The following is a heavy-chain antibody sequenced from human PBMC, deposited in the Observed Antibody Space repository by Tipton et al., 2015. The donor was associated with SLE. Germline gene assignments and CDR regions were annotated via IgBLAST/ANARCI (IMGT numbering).Heavy chain of an antibody. CDR1: GGTFSSYA. V-gene: IGHV1-69*05. Sequence: QLVQSGAEVKKPGSSVKVSCKASGGTFSSYAISWVRQAPGQGLEWMGGIIPLFGTANYAQKFQGRVTITTDESTSTAYMELSSLIFEDTAVYYCATDLSHRRVSSGGWFEPWGQGTLFTVYS. CDR3: ATDLSHRRVSSGGWFEP. J-gene: IGHJ5*02. D-gene: IGHD6-6*01. CDR2: IIPLFGTA.